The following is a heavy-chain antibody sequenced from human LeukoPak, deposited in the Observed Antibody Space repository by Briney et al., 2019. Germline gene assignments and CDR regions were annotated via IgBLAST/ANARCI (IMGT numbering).Heavy chain of an antibody. D-gene: IGHD6-13*01. Sequence: SETLSLTCAISGGSISSGNWWSWVRQPPGKGPEWIGEIFHIGNTNYNPSLKSRVTISVDRSKSQFSMKLSSVTAADTAVYYCARDPVAAAGTAFDYWGQGTLVTVSS. CDR3: ARDPVAAAGTAFDY. CDR1: GGSISSGNW. V-gene: IGHV4-4*02. J-gene: IGHJ4*02. CDR2: IFHIGNT.